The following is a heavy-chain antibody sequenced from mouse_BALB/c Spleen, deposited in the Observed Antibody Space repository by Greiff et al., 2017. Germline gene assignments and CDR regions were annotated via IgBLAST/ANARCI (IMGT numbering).Heavy chain of an antibody. J-gene: IGHJ3*01. CDR1: GYSITSDYA. V-gene: IGHV3-2*02. CDR2: ISYSGST. CDR3: ARRAYGSGAY. D-gene: IGHD1-1*01. Sequence: DVQLQESGPGLVKPSQSLSLTCTVTGYSITSDYAWNWIRQFPGNKLEWMGYISYSGSTSYNPSLKSRISITRDTSKNQFFLQLNSVTTEDTATYYCARRAYGSGAYWGQGTLVTVSA.